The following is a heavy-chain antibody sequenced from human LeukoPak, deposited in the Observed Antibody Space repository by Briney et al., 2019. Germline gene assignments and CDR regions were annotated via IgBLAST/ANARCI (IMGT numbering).Heavy chain of an antibody. CDR1: GFTFSTYA. Sequence: PGGSLRLSCAASGFTFSTYAMHWVRQAPGKGLEWVAVISYDESNKFYADSVKGRFTISRDNSKNTLYLQMNSLRTEDTAVYYCAGADYSGPDSRAFDIWGQGTMVTVSS. D-gene: IGHD6-19*01. V-gene: IGHV3-30-3*01. CDR3: AGADYSGPDSRAFDI. CDR2: ISYDESNK. J-gene: IGHJ3*02.